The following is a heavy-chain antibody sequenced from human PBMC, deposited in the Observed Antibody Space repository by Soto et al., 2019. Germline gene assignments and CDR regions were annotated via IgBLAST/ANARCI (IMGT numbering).Heavy chain of an antibody. CDR2: IASDGTTT. V-gene: IGHV3-30-3*01. D-gene: IGHD2-15*01. CDR3: ASSARVVPRDAVDI. CDR1: GFNFGTYA. Sequence: LRLSCAASGFNFGTYALHWVRQAPGKGLQWVAVIASDGTTTYNTDSVRGRITISRDNSNSTLFLQMNSLRPEDTAVYFCASSARVVPRDAVDIWGQGTLVTVSS. J-gene: IGHJ3*02.